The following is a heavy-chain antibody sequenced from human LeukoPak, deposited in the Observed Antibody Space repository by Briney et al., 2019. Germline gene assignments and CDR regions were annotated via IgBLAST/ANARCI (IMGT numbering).Heavy chain of an antibody. V-gene: IGHV4-31*03. CDR1: GGSISSGGYY. CDR3: ARGQAWDSSGYYPEYFDY. CDR2: IYYSGST. J-gene: IGHJ4*02. Sequence: SQTLSLTCTVSGGSISSGGYYWRWIRQHPGKGLEWIGYIYYSGSTYYNPSLKSRVTISVDTSKNQFSLKLSSVTAADTAVYYCARGQAWDSSGYYPEYFDYWGQGTLVTVSS. D-gene: IGHD3-22*01.